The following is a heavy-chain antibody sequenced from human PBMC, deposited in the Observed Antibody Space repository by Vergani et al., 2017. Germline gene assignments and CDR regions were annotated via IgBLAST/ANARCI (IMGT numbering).Heavy chain of an antibody. J-gene: IGHJ5*02. V-gene: IGHV4-34*01. Sequence: QVQLQQWGAGLLKPSETLSLTCAVYGGSFSGYYWSWIRQPPGKGLEWIGEINHSGSTNYNPSLKSRVTISVDTSKNQFSLKLSSVTAADTAVYYCARDWEGWFDPWGQGTLVTVSS. CDR3: ARDWEGWFDP. CDR1: GGSFSGYY. CDR2: INHSGST. D-gene: IGHD1-26*01.